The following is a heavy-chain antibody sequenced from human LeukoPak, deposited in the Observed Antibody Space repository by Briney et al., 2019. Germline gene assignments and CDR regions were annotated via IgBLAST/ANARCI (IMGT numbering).Heavy chain of an antibody. V-gene: IGHV3-21*01. CDR2: ISSTSSYI. D-gene: IGHD5-24*01. CDR1: GFTFSDYS. CDR3: ARDLLDLVEMATIFSWCFDP. Sequence: NPGGSLRLSCAASGFTFSDYSMNWVRHAPGKGLEWVSSISSTSSYIYYADSVKGRFTISRDNAKNSLYLQMNGLRAEDTALYYCARDLLDLVEMATIFSWCFDPWGQGTLVTVSS. J-gene: IGHJ5*02.